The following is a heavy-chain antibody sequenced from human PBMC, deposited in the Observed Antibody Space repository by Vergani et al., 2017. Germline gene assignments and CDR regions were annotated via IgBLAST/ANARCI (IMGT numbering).Heavy chain of an antibody. CDR3: ARDFLGEELWSVMDV. Sequence: EVQLVESGGGLVQPGGSLRLSCAASGFTFSSYDMHWVRQATGKGLEWVSAIGTAGDTYYPGSVKGRFTISRENAKNSLYLQMNSLRAGDTAVYYCARDFLGEELWSVMDVWGQGTTVTVSS. J-gene: IGHJ6*02. V-gene: IGHV3-13*01. CDR1: GFTFSSYD. D-gene: IGHD3-10*01. CDR2: IGTAGDT.